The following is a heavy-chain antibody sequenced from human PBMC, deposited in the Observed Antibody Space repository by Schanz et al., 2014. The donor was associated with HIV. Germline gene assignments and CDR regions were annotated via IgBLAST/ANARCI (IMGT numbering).Heavy chain of an antibody. CDR3: ARDSGSYQYFQY. Sequence: LLESGGGLVQPGGSLRLSCAASGFSFSTYGMSWVRQAPGKGLEWVASITLDGTEKYSMDSMKGRFTISRDNAKNSLYLQMKSLRAEDTAVYYCARDSGSYQYFQYWGQGTPVTVSS. CDR2: ITLDGTEK. J-gene: IGHJ1*01. D-gene: IGHD1-26*01. V-gene: IGHV3-7*01. CDR1: GFSFSTYG.